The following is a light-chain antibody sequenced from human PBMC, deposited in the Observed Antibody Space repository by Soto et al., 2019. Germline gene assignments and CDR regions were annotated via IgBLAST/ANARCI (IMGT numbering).Light chain of an antibody. CDR2: KAS. CDR1: QSIRNW. Sequence: DIQMTQSPSTLSASVGERVTITCRASQSIRNWLAWYQQKPGKAPKLLINKASSLESGVPSRFSGSGSGTEFTLTISSLQPDDFATYYCQHFNSYPWTFGQGTKV. CDR3: QHFNSYPWT. J-gene: IGKJ1*01. V-gene: IGKV1-5*03.